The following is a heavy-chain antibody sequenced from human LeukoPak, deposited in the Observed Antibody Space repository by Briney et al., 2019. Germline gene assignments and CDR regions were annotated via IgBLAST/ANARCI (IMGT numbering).Heavy chain of an antibody. Sequence: PGGSLRLSCAASGFTFSNYWMSWVRQAPGKGLEWVAVISYDGSNKYYADSVKGRFTIPRDNSKNTLYLQMNSLRAEDTAVYYCARGVMRTTVTPGYWGQGTLVTVSS. CDR3: ARGVMRTTVTPGY. D-gene: IGHD4-17*01. V-gene: IGHV3-30*14. J-gene: IGHJ4*02. CDR2: ISYDGSNK. CDR1: GFTFSNYW.